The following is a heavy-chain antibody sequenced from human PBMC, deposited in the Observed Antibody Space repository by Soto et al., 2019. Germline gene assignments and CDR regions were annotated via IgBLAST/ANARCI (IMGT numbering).Heavy chain of an antibody. J-gene: IGHJ4*02. CDR1: GFTFSSDA. V-gene: IGHV3-23*01. CDR3: GIRPSGVRGIINGPLNY. D-gene: IGHD3-10*01. Sequence: GGSLRLSCAGAGFTFSSDAMTWVRQAPGKGLEWVSGISGDGGSTYYVDSVRGRFIISRDNSKNTLYLQMTSLRAEDTAVYYCGIRPSGVRGIINGPLNYWGQGTLVTVSS. CDR2: ISGDGGST.